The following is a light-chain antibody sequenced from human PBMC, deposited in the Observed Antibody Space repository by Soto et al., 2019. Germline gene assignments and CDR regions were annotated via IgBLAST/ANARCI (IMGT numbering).Light chain of an antibody. CDR2: EVG. CDR1: SRDVGAYKL. Sequence: QSALTQPASVSGSPGQSITISCTGTSRDVGAYKLVSWYQQHPGKAPKLIIYEVGERPSGASNRFSGSKSGNTASLTISGLQAEDEAYYYCGSYAGGSRVFGTGTKVTLL. V-gene: IGLV2-23*02. J-gene: IGLJ1*01. CDR3: GSYAGGSRV.